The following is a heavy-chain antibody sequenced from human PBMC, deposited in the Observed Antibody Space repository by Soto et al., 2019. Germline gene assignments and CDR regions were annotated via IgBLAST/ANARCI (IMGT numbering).Heavy chain of an antibody. J-gene: IGHJ4*02. CDR2: IYYSGST. D-gene: IGHD3-16*01. V-gene: IGHV4-31*03. CDR1: GGSISSGGYY. Sequence: SETLSLTCTVSGGSISSGGYYWSWIRQHPGKGLEWIGYIYYSGSTYYNPSLKSRVTISVDTSKNQFSLKLSSVTAADTAVYYCARVDDYIWGSPRSYWGQGTLVTVSS. CDR3: ARVDDYIWGSPRSY.